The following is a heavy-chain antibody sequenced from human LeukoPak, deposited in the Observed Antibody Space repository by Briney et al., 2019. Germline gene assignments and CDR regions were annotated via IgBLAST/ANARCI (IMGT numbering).Heavy chain of an antibody. CDR1: GGTFSSYA. J-gene: IGHJ5*02. CDR2: IIPIFGTA. CDR3: ARDSELWFGGSFDP. Sequence: GASVKVSCKASGGTFSSYAISWVRQAPGQGLEWMGGIIPIFGTANYAQEFQGRVTITADKSTSTAYMELSSLRSEDTAVYYCARDSELWFGGSFDPWGQGTLVTVSS. V-gene: IGHV1-69*06. D-gene: IGHD3-10*01.